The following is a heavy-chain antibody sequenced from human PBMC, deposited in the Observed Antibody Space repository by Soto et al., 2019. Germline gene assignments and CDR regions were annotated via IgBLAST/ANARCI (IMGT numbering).Heavy chain of an antibody. D-gene: IGHD4-4*01. J-gene: IGHJ6*03. CDR2: ISYSGST. V-gene: IGHV4-31*03. CDR3: ARGNPYYYYMDV. CDR1: GGSISSGGYY. Sequence: QVQLQESGPGLVKPSQTLSLTCTVSGGSISSGGYYWSWIRQHPGKGLEWIGYISYSGSTYYNPSLKSRVTISGDTSKNQFSLKLSSVTAADTAVYYCARGNPYYYYMDVWGKGTTVTVSS.